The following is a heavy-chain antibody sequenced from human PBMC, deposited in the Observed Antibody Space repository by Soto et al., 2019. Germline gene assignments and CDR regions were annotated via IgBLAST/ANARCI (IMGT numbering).Heavy chain of an antibody. V-gene: IGHV1-69*13. D-gene: IGHD5-18*01. Sequence: SVKVSCKASGGTFSSYAISWVRQAPGQGLEWMGGIIPIFGTANYAQKFQGRVTITADESTSTAYMELSSLRSEDTAVYYCARPVDTAMVNYYYYGMDVWGQGTTVTAP. CDR2: IIPIFGTA. CDR3: ARPVDTAMVNYYYYGMDV. CDR1: GGTFSSYA. J-gene: IGHJ6*02.